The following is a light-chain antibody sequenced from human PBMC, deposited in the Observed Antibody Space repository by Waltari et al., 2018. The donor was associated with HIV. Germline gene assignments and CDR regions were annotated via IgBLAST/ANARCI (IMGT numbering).Light chain of an antibody. J-gene: IGLJ1*01. V-gene: IGLV2-14*01. CDR1: SNDVGGYNH. CDR2: EVT. CDR3: ASYRYSTKSYV. Sequence: QSALTQPASVSGSPGQSITISCIGTSNDVGGYNHVSWYQRHPGTAPKLLIYEVTKRPSGVSNRFSGSKSGNTASLAISGLQAEDEADYYCASYRYSTKSYVFGTGTTVTVL.